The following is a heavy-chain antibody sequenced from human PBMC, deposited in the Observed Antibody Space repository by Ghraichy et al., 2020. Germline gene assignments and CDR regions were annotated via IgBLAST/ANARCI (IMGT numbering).Heavy chain of an antibody. J-gene: IGHJ5*02. CDR3: AFLMKLGTNWFDP. CDR2: IYWDDDK. CDR1: GFSLITSGVG. D-gene: IGHD3-16*01. Sequence: SGPTLVKPTQTLTLTCTFSGFSLITSGVGVGWIRQPPGKALEWLALIYWDDDKEYSPSLKPRLTITKDTSKTQVVLTMSNVDLVDTGTYYCAFLMKLGTNWFDPWGQGTLVTVSS. V-gene: IGHV2-5*02.